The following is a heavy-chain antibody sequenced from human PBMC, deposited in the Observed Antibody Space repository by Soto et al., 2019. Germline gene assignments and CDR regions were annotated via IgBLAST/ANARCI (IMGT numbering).Heavy chain of an antibody. J-gene: IGHJ4*02. CDR1: GFTFSDYY. CDR3: ASNIAIYGLLDY. V-gene: IGHV3-11*01. CDR2: ISTSGSDR. D-gene: IGHD3-3*01. Sequence: QVQLVESGGGLVKPGGSLRLSCAASGFTFSDYYMSWIRQAPGKGLEWISYISTSGSDRYYADSVKGRFTISRDNAKNSLYLQMNSLRAEDAAVYYCASNIAIYGLLDYWGQGTLVTVSS.